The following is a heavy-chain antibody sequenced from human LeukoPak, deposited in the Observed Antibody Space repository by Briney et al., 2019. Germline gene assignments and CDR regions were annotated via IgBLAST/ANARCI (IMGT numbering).Heavy chain of an antibody. J-gene: IGHJ3*02. V-gene: IGHV3-23*01. CDR2: ISGSGGST. CDR3: AKLHYYDSSGYPYVAFDI. CDR1: GFTFSSYA. Sequence: PGGSLRLSCAASGFTFSSYAMSWVRQAPGKGLEWVSAISGSGGSTYYADSVKGRFTISRDNSKNTLYLQMNSLRAEDTAVYYCAKLHYYDSSGYPYVAFDIWGQGTMVTVSS. D-gene: IGHD3-22*01.